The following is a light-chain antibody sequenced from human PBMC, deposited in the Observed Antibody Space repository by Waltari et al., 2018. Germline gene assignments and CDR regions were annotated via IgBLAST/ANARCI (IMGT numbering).Light chain of an antibody. CDR1: RRSVGAYAY. V-gene: IGLV2-11*01. CDR2: DVT. Sequence: QSALTQPRSVSGSPGQSFTISCPGTRRSVGAYAYVSWFQQRPGKAPQLIIYDVTERPSGVPDRFSGSKSDNKASLTISGLQADDEADYYCCSYAGRYTNYVFGSGTKVTVL. J-gene: IGLJ1*01. CDR3: CSYAGRYTNYV.